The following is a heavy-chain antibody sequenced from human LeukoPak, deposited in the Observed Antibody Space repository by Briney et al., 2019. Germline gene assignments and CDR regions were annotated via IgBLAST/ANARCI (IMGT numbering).Heavy chain of an antibody. CDR2: ISDRGGST. CDR3: AKGTTYVWGSYRFFDY. Sequence: PGGSLRLSCAASGITFSRYAMSWVRQAPGKGLEWVSGISDRGGSTYYADSVKGRFTISRDNSKNTLYLQMNSLRAEDTAVYYCAKGTTYVWGSYRFFDYWGQGTLVTVSS. J-gene: IGHJ4*02. D-gene: IGHD3-16*02. V-gene: IGHV3-23*01. CDR1: GITFSRYA.